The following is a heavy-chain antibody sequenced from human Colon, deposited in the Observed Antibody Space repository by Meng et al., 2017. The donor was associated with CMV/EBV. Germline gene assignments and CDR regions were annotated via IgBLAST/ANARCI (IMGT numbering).Heavy chain of an antibody. CDR2: IYYTGND. D-gene: IGHD5-24*01. V-gene: IGHV4-39*07. CDR1: GDPRSGRIYY. CDR3: ARMALHWYFDL. Sequence: QVKRRVPAPVLSKPSNTLSLTSTFSGDPRSGRIYYWGRIRQPPGKGLDWIASIYYTGNDYHNPSLKSRVTISIDTSNNQFSLRLTSVTAADTAVYYCARMALHWYFDLWGRGTLVTVSS. J-gene: IGHJ2*01.